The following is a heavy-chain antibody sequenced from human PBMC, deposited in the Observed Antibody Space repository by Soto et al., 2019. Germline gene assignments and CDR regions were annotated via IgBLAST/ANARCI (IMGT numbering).Heavy chain of an antibody. CDR3: ARVRVTSWNYYYSMDV. J-gene: IGHJ6*02. CDR1: GYSFTSYW. D-gene: IGHD2-2*01. V-gene: IGHV5-51*01. Sequence: GESLKISCKGSGYSFTSYWIVWVRQMPGKGLEWMGIIYPGDSDPRYSPSFQGQVTISADKSISTAYLQWSSLKASDTAMYYCARVRVTSWNYYYSMDVWGQGTTVTVSS. CDR2: IYPGDSDP.